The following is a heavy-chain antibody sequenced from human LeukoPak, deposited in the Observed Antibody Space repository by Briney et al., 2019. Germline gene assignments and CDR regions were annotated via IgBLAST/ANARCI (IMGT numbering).Heavy chain of an antibody. D-gene: IGHD4-17*01. CDR1: GYSFTDYF. V-gene: IGHV1-69*06. Sequence: ASVKVSCKASGYSFTDYFIHWVRQAPGQGLEWMGGIIPIFGTANYAQKFQGRVTITADKSTSTAYMELSSLRSEDTAVYYCARTDYGDYERDYYFDYWGQGTLVTVSS. CDR2: IIPIFGTA. J-gene: IGHJ4*02. CDR3: ARTDYGDYERDYYFDY.